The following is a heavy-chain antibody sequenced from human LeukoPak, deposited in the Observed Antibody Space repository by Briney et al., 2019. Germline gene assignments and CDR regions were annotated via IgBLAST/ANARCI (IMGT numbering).Heavy chain of an antibody. CDR2: INHSGST. CDR3: ARGPIIAVAGTGLYYFQH. V-gene: IGHV4-34*01. Sequence: SETLSLTCAVYGGSLSGYYWSWIRQPPGKGLEWIGEINHSGSTNYNPSLKSRVTISVDTSKNQFSLKLSSVTAADTAVYYCARGPIIAVAGTGLYYFQHWGQGTLVTVSS. D-gene: IGHD6-19*01. J-gene: IGHJ1*01. CDR1: GGSLSGYY.